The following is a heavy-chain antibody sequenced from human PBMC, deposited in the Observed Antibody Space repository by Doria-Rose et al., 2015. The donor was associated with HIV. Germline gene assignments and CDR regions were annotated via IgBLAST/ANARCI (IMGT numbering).Heavy chain of an antibody. CDR3: ARIKSSRWYHKYYFDF. CDR1: GVSLSSPGMG. CDR2: TYSDDER. J-gene: IGHJ4*02. D-gene: IGHD6-13*01. V-gene: IGHV2-26*01. Sequence: SGPVLVKPTETLTLTCTVSGVSLSSPGMGVSWIRQPPGKALEWLANTYSDDERSYTTSLNSRLTISRGTSKSQVALTMTDMGPVDTATYYCARIKSSRWYHKYYFDFWGQGTLVIVSA.